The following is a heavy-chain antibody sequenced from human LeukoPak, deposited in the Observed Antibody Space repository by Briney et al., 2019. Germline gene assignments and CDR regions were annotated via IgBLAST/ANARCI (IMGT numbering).Heavy chain of an antibody. Sequence: GGSLRVSCAASGFTFSSYGMHWVRQAPGKGLEWVALISYDGSDKYYADSVKGRFTISRDNSRNTVYLQMNSLSAEDTAVYYCARGLTYYDILTGYHDRLDYFDYWGQGTLVTVSS. CDR3: ARGLTYYDILTGYHDRLDYFDY. J-gene: IGHJ4*02. D-gene: IGHD3-9*01. CDR1: GFTFSSYG. CDR2: ISYDGSDK. V-gene: IGHV3-30*03.